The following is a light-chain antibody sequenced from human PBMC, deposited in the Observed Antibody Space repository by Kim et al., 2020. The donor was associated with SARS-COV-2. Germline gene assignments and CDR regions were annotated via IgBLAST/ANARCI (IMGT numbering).Light chain of an antibody. J-gene: IGLJ3*02. Sequence: QPVLAQSPSASASLGASVKLTCTLSNGHSRNAIAWHQQQPGTAPRYLMRLHTDGTHTKGDGIPDRFSGSSSGAERYLTISSLQAEDEADYYCQTWVTGLHWVFGGGTQLTVL. CDR1: NGHSRNA. V-gene: IGLV4-69*01. CDR3: QTWVTGLHWV. CDR2: LHTDGTH.